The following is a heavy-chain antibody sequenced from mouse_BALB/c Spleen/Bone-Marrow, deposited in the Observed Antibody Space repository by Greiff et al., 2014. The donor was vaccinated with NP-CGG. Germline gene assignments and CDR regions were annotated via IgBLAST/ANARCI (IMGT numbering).Heavy chain of an antibody. J-gene: IGHJ1*01. V-gene: IGHV5-15*02. Sequence: EVKVEESGGGLVQPGGSRKLSCAASGFTFSDYGMAWVRQAPGKGPEWVAFISNLAYSIYYADTVTGRFTISRENARNTLYLEISSLRSEDSAIYYCARAGYDGYPWYFDVWGAGTTVTVSS. D-gene: IGHD2-3*01. CDR1: GFTFSDYG. CDR3: ARAGYDGYPWYFDV. CDR2: ISNLAYSI.